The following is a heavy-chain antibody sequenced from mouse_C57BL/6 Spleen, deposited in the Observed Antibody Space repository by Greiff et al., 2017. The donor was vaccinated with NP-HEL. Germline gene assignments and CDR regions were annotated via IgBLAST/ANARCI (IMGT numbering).Heavy chain of an antibody. CDR1: GYTFTSYW. D-gene: IGHD2-3*01. CDR2: IYPGNSDT. V-gene: IGHV1-5*01. Sequence: EVQLQQSGTVLARPGASVKMSCKTSGYTFTSYWMHWVNQRPGQGLEWIGAIYPGNSDTSYNQKFKGKANLTAVTSASTAYMELSSLTNEDSAVYYCTRKSIYDGYWYFDDWGTGTTVTVSS. CDR3: TRKSIYDGYWYFDD. J-gene: IGHJ1*03.